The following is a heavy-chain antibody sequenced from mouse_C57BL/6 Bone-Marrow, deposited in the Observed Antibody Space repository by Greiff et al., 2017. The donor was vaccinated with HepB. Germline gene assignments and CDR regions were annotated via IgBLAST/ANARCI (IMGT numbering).Heavy chain of an antibody. D-gene: IGHD2-1*01. V-gene: IGHV1-64*01. CDR2: IHPNSGST. CDR3: ARNPVLLSYYFDY. J-gene: IGHJ2*01. CDR1: GYTFTSYW. Sequence: QVQLQQPGAELVKPGASVKLSCKASGYTFTSYWMHWVKQRPGQGLEWMGMIHPNSGSTNYNEKFKSKATLTVDKSSSTAYMQLSSLTSEDSAVYYCARNPVLLSYYFDYWGQGTTLTVSS.